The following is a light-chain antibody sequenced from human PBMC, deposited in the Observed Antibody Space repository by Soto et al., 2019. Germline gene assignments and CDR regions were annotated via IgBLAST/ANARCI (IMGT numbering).Light chain of an antibody. CDR3: ISYRSSSTDV. V-gene: IGLV2-18*02. CDR1: SSDVGNYNR. J-gene: IGLJ1*01. Sequence: QSALTQPASVSGSPGQSVTISCTGTSSDVGNYNRVSWYQQPPGTAPKLMIYEVSNRPSGVPDRFSGSKSGNTASLTISGLQAEDEADYYCISYRSSSTDVFGTGTKVTVL. CDR2: EVS.